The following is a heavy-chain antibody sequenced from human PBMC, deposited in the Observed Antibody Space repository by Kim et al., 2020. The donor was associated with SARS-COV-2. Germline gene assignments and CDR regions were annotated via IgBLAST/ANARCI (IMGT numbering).Heavy chain of an antibody. CDR2: I. Sequence: IYYADSVGGRFTISRSNARNSVYLHMNSLRVDDTAIYYCARGWFGQVGDYWGQGARVTVSS. J-gene: IGHJ4*02. CDR3: ARGWFGQVGDY. D-gene: IGHD3-10*01. V-gene: IGHV3-21*01.